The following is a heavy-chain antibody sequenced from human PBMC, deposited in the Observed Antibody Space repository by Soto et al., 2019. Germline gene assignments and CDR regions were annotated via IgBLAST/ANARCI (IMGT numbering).Heavy chain of an antibody. V-gene: IGHV4-34*01. CDR3: ATHCSSTSCYYTFDP. J-gene: IGHJ5*02. CDR1: GGSFSSYY. CDR2: INHYGST. D-gene: IGHD2-2*01. Sequence: SETLSLTCAVYGGSFSSYYWSWIRQPPGKGLEWIGQINHYGSTDYNPSLKSRATISVDTSKNHFSLRLSSVTAADTAMYYCATHCSSTSCYYTFDPWGQGTLVTVSS.